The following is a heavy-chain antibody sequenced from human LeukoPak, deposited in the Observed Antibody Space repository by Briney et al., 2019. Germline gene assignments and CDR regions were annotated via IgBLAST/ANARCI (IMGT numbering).Heavy chain of an antibody. CDR3: ARLGLVVVAVTGFY. CDR2: IYYSGST. J-gene: IGHJ4*02. D-gene: IGHD2-15*01. Sequence: PSETLSLTCTVSGGSISSSGYYWGWIRQPPGKGLEWIGSIYYSGSTYYNPSLKSRVTISVDTSKNQFSLKVRSVTAADTAVYYCARLGLVVVAVTGFYWGQGTLVTVSS. V-gene: IGHV4-39*01. CDR1: GGSISSSGYY.